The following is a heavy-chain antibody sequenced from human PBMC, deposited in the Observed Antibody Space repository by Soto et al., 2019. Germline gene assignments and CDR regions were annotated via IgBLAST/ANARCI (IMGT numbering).Heavy chain of an antibody. V-gene: IGHV4-39*01. CDR1: GGSISGSYYY. J-gene: IGHJ4*02. CDR3: ASSQKGYNWNYFDH. Sequence: SETLSLTCAVSGGSISGSYYYWGWLRQSPGRGPEWIGSVFYTGFTSYNPSLESRVSVSVDTSKNQFSLRVSAVTAADTAVYYCASSQKGYNWNYFDHWGQGALVTVSS. D-gene: IGHD1-20*01. CDR2: VFYTGFT.